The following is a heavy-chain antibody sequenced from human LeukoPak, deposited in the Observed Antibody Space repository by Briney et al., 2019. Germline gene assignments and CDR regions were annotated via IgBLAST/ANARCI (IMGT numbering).Heavy chain of an antibody. CDR1: GLTFSSHG. D-gene: IGHD2-2*01. V-gene: IGHV3-30*02. Sequence: GGSLRLSCAASGLTFSSHGMHWVRQAPGKGLEWVAFIRYDGSKKCHADSVKGRFTISRDNSKNTLYLQMNSLRAEDTAVYYCARDLRYCSSTSCSSGAHDYWGQGTLVTVSS. CDR3: ARDLRYCSSTSCSSGAHDY. J-gene: IGHJ4*02. CDR2: IRYDGSKK.